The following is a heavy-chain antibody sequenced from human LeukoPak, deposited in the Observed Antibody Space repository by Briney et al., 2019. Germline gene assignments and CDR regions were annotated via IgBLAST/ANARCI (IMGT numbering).Heavy chain of an antibody. D-gene: IGHD2-2*03. Sequence: PSETLSLTCTVSGGSISSGDYYWSWIRQPPGKGLEWIGYIYYSGSTYYNPSLKSRVTISIDTSKNQFSLKLSSVTAADTAVYYCARDGYCSSTSCFLDAFDIWGQGTMVTVSS. CDR2: IYYSGST. J-gene: IGHJ3*02. CDR1: GGSISSGDYY. V-gene: IGHV4-30-4*08. CDR3: ARDGYCSSTSCFLDAFDI.